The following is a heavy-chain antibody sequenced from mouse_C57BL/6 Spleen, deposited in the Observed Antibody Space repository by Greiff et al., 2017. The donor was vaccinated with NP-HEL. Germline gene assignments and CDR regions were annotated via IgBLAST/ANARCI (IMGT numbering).Heavy chain of an antibody. Sequence: VQLQQSGPELVKPGASVKISCKASGYAFSSSWMNWVKQRPGKGLEWIGRIYPGDGDTNYNGKFKGKATLTADKSSSTAYMQLSSLTSEDSAVYFCARPPRGSSHWYFDVWGTGTTVTVSS. CDR2: IYPGDGDT. CDR1: GYAFSSSW. V-gene: IGHV1-82*01. D-gene: IGHD1-1*01. CDR3: ARPPRGSSHWYFDV. J-gene: IGHJ1*03.